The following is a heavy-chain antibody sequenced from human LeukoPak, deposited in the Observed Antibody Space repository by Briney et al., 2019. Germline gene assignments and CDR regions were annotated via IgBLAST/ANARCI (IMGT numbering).Heavy chain of an antibody. CDR3: ARGGAAVDLILDY. V-gene: IGHV3-48*01. CDR1: GFSVSSYS. CDR2: ISSSSSTI. Sequence: GWSMRISCAASGFSVSSYSMNWVRKAPGKGLEWVSYISSSSSTIYYADSVKGRFTISRDNAKNSLYLQMNSLRAEDTAVYYCARGGAAVDLILDYWGQGTLVTVSS. D-gene: IGHD3-16*01. J-gene: IGHJ4*02.